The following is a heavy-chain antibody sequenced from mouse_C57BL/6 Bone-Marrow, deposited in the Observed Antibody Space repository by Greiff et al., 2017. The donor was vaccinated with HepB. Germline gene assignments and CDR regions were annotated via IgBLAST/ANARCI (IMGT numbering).Heavy chain of an antibody. D-gene: IGHD1-1*01. CDR3: ARRPITTVVAPAMDY. CDR1: GYTFTSYW. CDR2: IYPGSGST. Sequence: QVQLQQPGAELVKPGASVKMSCKASGYTFTSYWITWVKQRPGQGLEWIGAIYPGSGSTNYNEKFKRKATLTVDTSSSTAYMQLSSLTSEDSAVYYVARRPITTVVAPAMDYWGQGTSVTVSS. J-gene: IGHJ4*01. V-gene: IGHV1-55*01.